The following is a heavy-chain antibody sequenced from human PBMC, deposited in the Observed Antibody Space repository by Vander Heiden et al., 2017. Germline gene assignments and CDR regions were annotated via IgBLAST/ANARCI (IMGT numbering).Heavy chain of an antibody. CDR3: AKRRAVAEGDDAFDI. CDR1: GFTFSSYA. J-gene: IGHJ3*02. V-gene: IGHV3-23*01. Sequence: EVQLLESGGGLVQPGGSLRLPCAASGFTFSSYAMSWVRQAPGKGLEWVSAISGSGGSTYYADSGKGRFTISRDNSKNMLYVQMNRLRAEDTAVYYCAKRRAVAEGDDAFDIWGQGTMVTDYS. D-gene: IGHD6-19*01. CDR2: ISGSGGST.